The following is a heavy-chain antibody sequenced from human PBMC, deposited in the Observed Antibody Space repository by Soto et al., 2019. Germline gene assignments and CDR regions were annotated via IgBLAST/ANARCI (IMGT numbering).Heavy chain of an antibody. J-gene: IGHJ4*02. CDR2: IKSKTDGGTT. Sequence: EVQLVESGGGLVKPGGSLRLSCAASGFTFSNAWMNWVRQAPGKGLEWVGRIKSKTDGGTTDYAAPVKGRFAISRDDSKNTLYLQMNSLKTEDTAVYYCTIQNARGVPDYWGQGTLVTVSS. CDR1: GFTFSNAW. V-gene: IGHV3-15*07. D-gene: IGHD3-10*01. CDR3: TIQNARGVPDY.